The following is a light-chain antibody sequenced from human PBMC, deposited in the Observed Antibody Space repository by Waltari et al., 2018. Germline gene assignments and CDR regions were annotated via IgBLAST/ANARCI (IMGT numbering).Light chain of an antibody. J-gene: IGKJ1*01. Sequence: EIVLTQSPGTLSLSPGERATLACRVSQSVGRSLAWYQQKPGQAPSLLIYDASRRATGIPDRFSGSGSGTDFSLTISTLEPEDFAVYYCQHYVRLPATFGQGTKVEI. CDR2: DAS. CDR3: QHYVRLPAT. CDR1: QSVGRS. V-gene: IGKV3-20*01.